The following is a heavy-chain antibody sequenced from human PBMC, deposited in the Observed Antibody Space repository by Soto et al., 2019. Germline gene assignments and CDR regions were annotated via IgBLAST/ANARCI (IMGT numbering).Heavy chain of an antibody. Sequence: SETLSLTCTVSGRSISSYYWTWIRRPPGKGLEWIGYISYAGSTEYNPSLKSRSSISIDTSKNQFSLRVTSLTAADAAVYYCARGRLWPPGWFDPWGQGTLVTVSS. CDR2: ISYAGST. J-gene: IGHJ5*02. CDR1: GRSISSYY. D-gene: IGHD5-18*01. V-gene: IGHV4-59*08. CDR3: ARGRLWPPGWFDP.